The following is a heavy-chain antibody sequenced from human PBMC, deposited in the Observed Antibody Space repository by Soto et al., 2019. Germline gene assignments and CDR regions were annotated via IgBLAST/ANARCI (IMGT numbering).Heavy chain of an antibody. Sequence: QVQLVQSGAEVKKPGSSVKVSCKASGGTFSSYAISWVRQAPGQGLEWMGGIIPIFGTANYAQKFQGRVTITADESTSTAYMDLSSLRSEDTAVYYCARGLTAYYYDSSGYYHDAFDIWGQGTMVTVSS. J-gene: IGHJ3*02. CDR2: IIPIFGTA. D-gene: IGHD3-22*01. CDR1: GGTFSSYA. CDR3: ARGLTAYYYDSSGYYHDAFDI. V-gene: IGHV1-69*01.